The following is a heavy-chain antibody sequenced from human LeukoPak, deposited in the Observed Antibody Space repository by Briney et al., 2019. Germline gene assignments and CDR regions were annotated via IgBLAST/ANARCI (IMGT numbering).Heavy chain of an antibody. CDR2: ISGSGGST. V-gene: IGHV3-23*01. Sequence: GGSLRLSCAASGFTFSSYAMSWVRRAPGKGLEWVSAISGSGGSTYYADSVKGRFTISRDNSKNTLYLQMNSLRAEDTAVYYCAKGPSRIVVPAAWVDYWGQGTLVTVSS. J-gene: IGHJ4*02. CDR1: GFTFSSYA. CDR3: AKGPSRIVVPAAWVDY. D-gene: IGHD2-2*01.